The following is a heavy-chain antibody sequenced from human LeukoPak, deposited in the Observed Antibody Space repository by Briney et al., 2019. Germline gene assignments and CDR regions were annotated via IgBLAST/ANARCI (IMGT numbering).Heavy chain of an antibody. CDR1: GYTFSGHH. CDR2: INPNSTGT. CDR3: ARDPPEYSGSYYGPTYYFDY. Sequence: ASVNVSCKASGYTFSGHHMHWVRQAPGQGLEWMGWINPNSTGTNYAQKFQGRVTMTRDTSLSTAYMELSRLRSDDTAVYYCARDPPEYSGSYYGPTYYFDYWGQGTLVTVSS. D-gene: IGHD1-26*01. V-gene: IGHV1-2*02. J-gene: IGHJ4*02.